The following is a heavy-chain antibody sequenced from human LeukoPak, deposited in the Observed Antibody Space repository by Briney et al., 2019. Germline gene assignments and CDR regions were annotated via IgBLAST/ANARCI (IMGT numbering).Heavy chain of an antibody. D-gene: IGHD3-10*01. Sequence: PSETLSLTCAVSDDSISSTNWWHWVRQPPGKGLEWIGEIYHTGSTNNNPSLTSRVTISVDKSKNQFSLKLSSVTAADTAVYYCARDLHAMVRGVEVYYGMDVWGQGTTVTVSS. CDR1: DDSISSTNW. J-gene: IGHJ6*02. CDR3: ARDLHAMVRGVEVYYGMDV. CDR2: IYHTGST. V-gene: IGHV4-4*02.